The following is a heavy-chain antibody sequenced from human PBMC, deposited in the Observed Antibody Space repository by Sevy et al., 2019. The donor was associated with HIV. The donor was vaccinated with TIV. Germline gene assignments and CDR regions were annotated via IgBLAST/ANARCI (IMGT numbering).Heavy chain of an antibody. Sequence: GGSLRLSCAASGFTFDDYGMHWVRQAPGKGLEWVSGISWNGANIVYADSVEGRFTISRDNAKNSLYLQMNSLTAEDTALYYCAKRNTQSLYDSSEYRSPLGFDYWGQGILVTVSS. V-gene: IGHV3-9*01. CDR3: AKRNTQSLYDSSEYRSPLGFDY. CDR1: GFTFDDYG. D-gene: IGHD3-22*01. CDR2: ISWNGANI. J-gene: IGHJ4*02.